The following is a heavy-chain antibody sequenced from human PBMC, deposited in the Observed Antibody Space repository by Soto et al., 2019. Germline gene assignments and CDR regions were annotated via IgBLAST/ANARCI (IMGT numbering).Heavy chain of an antibody. Sequence: AGRTLGNPTHPLTLTCSFYGFSLSTSGVGVGWIRQSPGKALEWLALIYWSGDEHYRPSLKNRLSIFRDTSKNHVVLIMTDMDPVDTATYYCARGLATLPVFAFDIWGQGTMVTVSS. J-gene: IGHJ3*02. CDR1: GFSLSTSGVG. CDR2: IYWSGDE. CDR3: ARGLATLPVFAFDI. V-gene: IGHV2-5*01. D-gene: IGHD6-6*01.